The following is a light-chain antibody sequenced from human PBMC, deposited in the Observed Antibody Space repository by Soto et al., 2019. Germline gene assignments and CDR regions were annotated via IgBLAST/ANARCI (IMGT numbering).Light chain of an antibody. CDR1: SSDVGGYNY. CDR2: EVS. V-gene: IGLV2-14*01. CDR3: NLYTSKSTGV. J-gene: IGLJ1*01. Sequence: QSALTQPASVSGSPGQSITISCTGTSSDVGGYNYVSWYQQHPGKAPKLIIYEVSNRPSGVSNRFSGSKSGNTASLTISGLQAEAEADYYCNLYTSKSTGVFGTGTKVTVL.